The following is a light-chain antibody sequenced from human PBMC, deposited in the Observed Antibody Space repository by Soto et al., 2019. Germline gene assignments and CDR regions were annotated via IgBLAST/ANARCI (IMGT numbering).Light chain of an antibody. V-gene: IGKV3-20*01. Sequence: EIVLTQSPGTLSLSPGERATLSCRASQSVSTSYLAWYQQKPGQAPRLLIYGASSRATGIPDRFSGSGSGTDFTLTISSLQSEGFAVYYCQQYNNWPPITFGQGTRLEIK. CDR3: QQYNNWPPIT. J-gene: IGKJ5*01. CDR2: GAS. CDR1: QSVSTSY.